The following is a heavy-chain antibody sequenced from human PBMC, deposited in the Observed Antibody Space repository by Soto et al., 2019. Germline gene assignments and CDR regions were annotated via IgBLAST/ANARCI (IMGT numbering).Heavy chain of an antibody. D-gene: IGHD4-17*01. V-gene: IGHV4-31*03. J-gene: IGHJ5*02. CDR2: IYYTGRT. CDR3: AKDPSPQPTTVVTPGWFDP. CDR1: GGSIRAGGYY. Sequence: SETLSLTCTVAGGSIRAGGYYWRWIRQHPGKGLEWLGYIYYTGRTYYNPSLKNRLTMSVDMSKSQFSLKLTSLTAADTAVYYCAKDPSPQPTTVVTPGWFDPWGQGILVTVSS.